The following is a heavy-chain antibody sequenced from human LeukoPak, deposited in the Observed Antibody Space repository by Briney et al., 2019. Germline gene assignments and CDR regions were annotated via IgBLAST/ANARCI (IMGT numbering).Heavy chain of an antibody. CDR1: GFTFSSFF. CDR2: ITGSSGTT. J-gene: IGHJ4*02. D-gene: IGHD4-11*01. V-gene: IGHV3-23*01. Sequence: GGSLRLSCAASGFTFSSFFMTWVRQAPGKGLEWVSSITGSSGTTSYADSVKGRFTISRDNSENTLYLHMNSLRADDTAVYYCAKGKGMVYNNYCFDQWGQGFLVTVSS. CDR3: AKGKGMVYNNYCFDQ.